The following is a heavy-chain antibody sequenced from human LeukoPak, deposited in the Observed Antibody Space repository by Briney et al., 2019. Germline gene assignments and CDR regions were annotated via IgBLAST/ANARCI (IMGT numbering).Heavy chain of an antibody. CDR1: GYTFTGYY. Sequence: ASVKVSCKASGYTFTGYYMHWVRQAPGQGLEWMGWINPNSGGTNYAQKFQGRVTMTRDTSISTAYMELSRLRSDDTAAYYCASTRDDYVWGSYRYLDYWGQGTLVTVSS. CDR2: INPNSGGT. V-gene: IGHV1-2*02. CDR3: ASTRDDYVWGSYRYLDY. D-gene: IGHD3-16*02. J-gene: IGHJ4*02.